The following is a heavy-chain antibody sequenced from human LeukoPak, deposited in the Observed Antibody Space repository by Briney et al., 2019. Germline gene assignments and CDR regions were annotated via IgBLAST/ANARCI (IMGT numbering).Heavy chain of an antibody. CDR1: GFTFSSYA. J-gene: IGHJ4*02. CDR2: ISYDGSNK. D-gene: IGHD1-26*01. CDR3: AKDIVGAPSY. Sequence: GGSLRLSCAASGFTFSSYAIHWVRQAPGKGLEWVAVISYDGSNKYYADSVKGRFTISGDNSKNTLYLQMNSLRAEDTAVYYCAKDIVGAPSYWGQGTLVTVSS. V-gene: IGHV3-30*04.